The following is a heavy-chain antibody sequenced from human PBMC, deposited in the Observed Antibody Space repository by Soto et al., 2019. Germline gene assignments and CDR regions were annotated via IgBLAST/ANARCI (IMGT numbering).Heavy chain of an antibody. J-gene: IGHJ4*02. CDR1: GFTFSSYA. V-gene: IGHV3-23*01. Sequence: EVQLLESGGGLVQPGGSLRLSCAASGFTFSSYAMSSVRQAPGKGLECVSSISGSGDGTYYADSMKGRFTISRDNSKNTLYLQMNSLSAEDTAVYYCAKGELTGSKEGWDYWGQGTLVTVSS. CDR2: ISGSGDGT. D-gene: IGHD3-9*01. CDR3: AKGELTGSKEGWDY.